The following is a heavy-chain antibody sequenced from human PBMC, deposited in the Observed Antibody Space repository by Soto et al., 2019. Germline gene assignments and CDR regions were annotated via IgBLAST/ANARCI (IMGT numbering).Heavy chain of an antibody. CDR3: ARVARYTISHDY. CDR1: GYTFTSYD. D-gene: IGHD3-3*01. Sequence: ASVKVSCKASGYTFTSYDINWVRQATGQGLEWMGWMNPNSGNTGYAQKFQGRVTMTRNTSISTAYMELSSLRSEDTAVYYCARVARYTISHDYWGQGTLVTVSS. CDR2: MNPNSGNT. J-gene: IGHJ4*02. V-gene: IGHV1-8*01.